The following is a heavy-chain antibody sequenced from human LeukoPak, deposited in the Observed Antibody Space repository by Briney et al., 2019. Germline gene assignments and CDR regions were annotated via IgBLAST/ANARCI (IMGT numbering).Heavy chain of an antibody. CDR3: ATHSGSLRAFDY. J-gene: IGHJ4*02. CDR2: IYSGGST. D-gene: IGHD1-26*01. V-gene: IGHV3-53*01. CDR1: GFTVSSNH. Sequence: GGSLRLSCAASGFTVSSNHMSWVRQAPGKGLEWVSFIYSGGSTYYADSVKGRFTISRDNSNNTLYLQMNSLRAEDTAVYYCATHSGSLRAFDYWGQGTLVIVSS.